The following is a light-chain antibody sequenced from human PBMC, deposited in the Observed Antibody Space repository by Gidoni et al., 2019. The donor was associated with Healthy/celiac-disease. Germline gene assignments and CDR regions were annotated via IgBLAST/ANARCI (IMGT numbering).Light chain of an antibody. CDR2: DAS. Sequence: EMVLTQSPATLSFSPGERATLSCRASQSVSSYLAWYQQKPVQSPRLLIYDASNRATGIPARFSGSGSGTDFTLTISSLEPEDFAVYYCQQRSNWPITFGQGTRLEIK. CDR3: QQRSNWPIT. J-gene: IGKJ5*01. V-gene: IGKV3-11*01. CDR1: QSVSSY.